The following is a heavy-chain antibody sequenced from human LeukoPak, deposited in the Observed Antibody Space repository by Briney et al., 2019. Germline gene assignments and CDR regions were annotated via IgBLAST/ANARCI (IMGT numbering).Heavy chain of an antibody. D-gene: IGHD1-26*01. Sequence: SETLSLTCTVSGYSISSGYYWGWIRQPPGKGLEWIGSIYHSGSTYYNPSLKSRVTISVDTSKNQFSLQLNSVTPEDTAVYYCARDHLVGDLDYWGQGTLVTVSS. CDR3: ARDHLVGDLDY. V-gene: IGHV4-38-2*02. J-gene: IGHJ4*02. CDR1: GYSISSGYY. CDR2: IYHSGST.